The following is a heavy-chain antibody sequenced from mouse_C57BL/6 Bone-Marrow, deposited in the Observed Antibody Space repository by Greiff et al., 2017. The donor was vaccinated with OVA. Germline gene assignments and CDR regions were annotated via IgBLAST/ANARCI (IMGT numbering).Heavy chain of an antibody. CDR1: GFNIKDDY. V-gene: IGHV14-4*01. J-gene: IGHJ4*01. D-gene: IGHD1-1*01. CDR2: IDPENGDT. CDR3: TTLYYYGSSIAMDY. Sequence: EVKVVESGAELVRPGASLKLSCTASGFNIKDDYMHWVKQRPEQGLEWIGWIDPENGDTEYASKFQGKATITADTSSNTAYLQLSSLTSEDTDVYCCTTLYYYGSSIAMDYWGQGTSVTVSS.